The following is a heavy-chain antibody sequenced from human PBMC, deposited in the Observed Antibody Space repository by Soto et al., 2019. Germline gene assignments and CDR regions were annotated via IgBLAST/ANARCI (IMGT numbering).Heavy chain of an antibody. CDR3: ARTVGNGDPYYYYGMDV. D-gene: IGHD4-17*01. Sequence: ASVKVSCKASGYTFTGYYMHWVRQAPGQGFEWMGWINPNSGGTNYAQKFQGWVTMTRDTSISTAYMELSRLRSDDTAVYYCARTVGNGDPYYYYGMDVWGQGTTVTVSS. J-gene: IGHJ6*02. V-gene: IGHV1-2*04. CDR1: GYTFTGYY. CDR2: INPNSGGT.